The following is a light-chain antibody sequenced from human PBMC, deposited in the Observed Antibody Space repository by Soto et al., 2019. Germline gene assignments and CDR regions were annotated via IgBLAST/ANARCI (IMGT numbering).Light chain of an antibody. CDR3: QQSYCSPYT. V-gene: IGKV1-39*01. CDR2: IAS. CDR1: QDIKSY. J-gene: IGKJ2*01. Sequence: DIQVTQSPSSLSASVGDRVTITCRASQDIKSYLNWYQKQPGKAPKLLISIASTLQSGVPSRFSGTGFGTEFTLSISSLQPEDFATYYCQQSYCSPYTFGQGTKLEI.